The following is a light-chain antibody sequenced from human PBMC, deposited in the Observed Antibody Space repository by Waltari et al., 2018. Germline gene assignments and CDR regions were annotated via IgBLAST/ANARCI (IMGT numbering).Light chain of an antibody. CDR2: GAS. J-gene: IGKJ2*01. V-gene: IGKV3-20*01. CDR1: QSVSSSY. Sequence: EIVLTQSPGTLSLSPGESATLSCRASQSVSSSYLAWYQQKPGQAPRLLIHGASSSATGIPDRFSGSGSGTDFTLTISRLEPEDFAVYYCQQYGSSPLYTFGQGTKLEIK. CDR3: QQYGSSPLYT.